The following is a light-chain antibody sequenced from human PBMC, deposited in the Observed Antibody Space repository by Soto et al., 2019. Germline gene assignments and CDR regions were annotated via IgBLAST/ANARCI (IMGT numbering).Light chain of an antibody. CDR1: QSVSSN. V-gene: IGKV3-15*01. J-gene: IGKJ2*01. Sequence: EIVVTQSTSTLSVSPGERATLSWGASQSVSSNVAWYQQKPGQVPRLLIYDASTRATGIPARFSGSGYGTEFNLTISSLQSEDFAVYYCQQYNNWPYTFGQGTKVDIK. CDR3: QQYNNWPYT. CDR2: DAS.